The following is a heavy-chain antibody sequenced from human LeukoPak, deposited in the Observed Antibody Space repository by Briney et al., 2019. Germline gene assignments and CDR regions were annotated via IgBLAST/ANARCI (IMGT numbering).Heavy chain of an antibody. V-gene: IGHV4-59*01. D-gene: IGHD6-19*01. Sequence: SETLSLTCTVSGDSISGYYWSWIRQPPGQGLEWIGYIHYSGSTNYNPSLRGRVTISLDMSKNQFSLKLNSMTAADTAVYYCAREGQWLADWFDPWGQGTLVTVSS. CDR3: AREGQWLADWFDP. CDR1: GDSISGYY. CDR2: IHYSGST. J-gene: IGHJ5*02.